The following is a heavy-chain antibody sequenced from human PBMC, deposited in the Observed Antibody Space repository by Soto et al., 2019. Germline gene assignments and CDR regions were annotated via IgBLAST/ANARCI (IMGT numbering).Heavy chain of an antibody. J-gene: IGHJ6*02. CDR1: GGTLSDYA. CDR2: IMPTVDSA. Sequence: QVQLVQSGAEVKTPGSSVKVSCKASGGTLSDYAISWVRQAPGQGLEWMGGIMPTVDSANYAQNFQGRLTISADESTSTAILEVSRLRSDDTAVYYCAVAAVREIMAQESAGMAVWGQGTTVIVSS. V-gene: IGHV1-69*01. D-gene: IGHD3-10*01. CDR3: AVAAVREIMAQESAGMAV.